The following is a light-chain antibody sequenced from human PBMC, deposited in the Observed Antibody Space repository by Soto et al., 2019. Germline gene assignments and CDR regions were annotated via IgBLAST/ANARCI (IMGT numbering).Light chain of an antibody. V-gene: IGLV4-60*02. CDR3: ETWDTTSRV. J-gene: IGLJ3*02. CDR2: LERSGSY. Sequence: QSVLTQSPSASASLGSSVKLTCTLSSGHSSYIIAWHQQQPGKAPRYLMKLERSGSYNKGIGVPDRFSGSSSGADRYLTISHLQFEDEADYYCETWDTTSRVFGGGTKLTVL. CDR1: SGHSSYI.